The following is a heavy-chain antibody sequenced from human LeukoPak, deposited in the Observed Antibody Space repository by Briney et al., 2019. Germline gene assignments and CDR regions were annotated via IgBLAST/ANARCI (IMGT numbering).Heavy chain of an antibody. CDR2: LSYDDTNE. J-gene: IGHJ4*02. D-gene: IGHD5-24*01. CDR3: ARDRRDDNNLAFHFDY. CDR1: EFIFSRYA. V-gene: IGHV3-30*04. Sequence: GGSLRLSCAASEFIFSRYAMHWVRQAPGKGLEWVAILSYDDTNEYYADSVAGRFTISRDNSKNTLYLQMNSLRPDDTAVYYCARDRRDDNNLAFHFDYWGQGTLVTVSS.